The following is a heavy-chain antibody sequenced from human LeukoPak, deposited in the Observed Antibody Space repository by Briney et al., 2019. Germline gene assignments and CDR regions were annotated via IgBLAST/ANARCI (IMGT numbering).Heavy chain of an antibody. CDR2: IYTSGST. J-gene: IGHJ6*02. CDR1: GGSLSSYY. V-gene: IGHV4-4*07. CDR3: ARDDIVVVPAAIGDYYGMDV. D-gene: IGHD2-2*02. Sequence: SETLSLTCTVSGGSLSSYYWSWIRQPAGKGLEWIGRIYTSGSTNYNPSLKSRVTMSVDTSKNQFSLKLSSVTAADTAVYYCARDDIVVVPAAIGDYYGMDVWGQGTTVTVSS.